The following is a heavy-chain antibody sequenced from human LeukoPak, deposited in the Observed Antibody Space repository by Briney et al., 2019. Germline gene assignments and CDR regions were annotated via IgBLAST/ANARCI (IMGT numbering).Heavy chain of an antibody. Sequence: GGSLRLSCAASGFTFSSYSMNWVRQAPGKGPEWVSYISSSGSTIYYADSVKGRFTISRDNAKNSLYLQMNSLRAEDTAVYYCAREYYYDSSGYYPYYFDYWGQGTLVTVSS. CDR3: AREYYYDSSGYYPYYFDY. CDR1: GFTFSSYS. J-gene: IGHJ4*02. V-gene: IGHV3-48*04. D-gene: IGHD3-22*01. CDR2: ISSSGSTI.